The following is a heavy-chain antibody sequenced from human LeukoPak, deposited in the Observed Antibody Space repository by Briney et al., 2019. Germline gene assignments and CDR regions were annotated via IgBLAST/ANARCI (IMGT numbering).Heavy chain of an antibody. V-gene: IGHV4-4*07. CDR3: ARAQDCSSGCYRFFDY. CDR2: IYACGST. J-gene: IGHJ4*02. Sequence: SETLSLTCTASGGSVSSYSWSWIRQPAGKGLEWIGRIYACGSTNYNPSLKSRVTMSLDTSKNQFSLNLSSVTAADTAVYYCARAQDCSSGCYRFFDYWGQGTLVTVSS. CDR1: GGSVSSYS. D-gene: IGHD6-19*01.